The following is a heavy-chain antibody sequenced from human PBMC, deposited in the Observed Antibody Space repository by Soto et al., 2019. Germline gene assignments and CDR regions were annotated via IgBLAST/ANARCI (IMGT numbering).Heavy chain of an antibody. CDR1: GGSISRGGYS. CDR3: ATRSGYYEDTYYFDY. D-gene: IGHD3-3*01. Sequence: SETLSLTCAVSGGSISRGGYSWSWIRQPPGKGLEWIGYIYHSGATYYNPSLKSRVTISVDRSKNQFSLKLSSVTAADTAVYYCATRSGYYEDTYYFDYWGQGTLVTVSS. J-gene: IGHJ4*02. V-gene: IGHV4-30-2*01. CDR2: IYHSGAT.